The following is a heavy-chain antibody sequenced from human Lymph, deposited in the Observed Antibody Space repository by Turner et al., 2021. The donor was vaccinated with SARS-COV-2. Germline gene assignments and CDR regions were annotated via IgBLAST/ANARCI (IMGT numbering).Heavy chain of an antibody. V-gene: IGHV3-33*01. Sequence: VQLVESGVGVVQPGRSLRLSCAASGSTFSNSGMHWGRRDPGKGLEWVAFIWFDGSNKYYADSVKGRFTISRDNSKNTLYLQMNSLRAEDTAGYYCARDNGGRLDYWGQRTRVTVS. CDR1: GSTFSNSG. D-gene: IGHD3-16*01. CDR2: IWFDGSNK. CDR3: ARDNGGRLDY. J-gene: IGHJ4*02.